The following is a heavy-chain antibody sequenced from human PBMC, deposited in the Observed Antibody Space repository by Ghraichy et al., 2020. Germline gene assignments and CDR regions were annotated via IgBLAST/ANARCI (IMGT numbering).Heavy chain of an antibody. CDR3: ARDGGSYGDYYFDY. Sequence: SETLSLTCTVSGGSISSYYWSWIRQPAGKGLEWIGRIYTSGSTNYNPSLKSRVTMSVDTSKNQFSLKLSSVTAADTAVYYCARDGGSYGDYYFDYWGQGTLVTFSS. V-gene: IGHV4-4*07. CDR2: IYTSGST. CDR1: GGSISSYY. J-gene: IGHJ4*02. D-gene: IGHD4-17*01.